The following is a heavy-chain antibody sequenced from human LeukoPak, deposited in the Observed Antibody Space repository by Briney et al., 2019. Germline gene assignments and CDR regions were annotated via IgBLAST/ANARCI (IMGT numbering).Heavy chain of an antibody. V-gene: IGHV3-11*06. Sequence: GSLRLSCSASGFPFKDYYMSWIRQAPGEGLGGVSFIKSSSSYTNYADSVKGRFTISRDNAKNSLYLQMNSLRAEDTAVYYCARASTTVTPYYCYGMDVWGKGTTVTVSS. J-gene: IGHJ6*04. CDR1: GFPFKDYY. D-gene: IGHD4-17*01. CDR2: IKSSSSYT. CDR3: ARASTTVTPYYCYGMDV.